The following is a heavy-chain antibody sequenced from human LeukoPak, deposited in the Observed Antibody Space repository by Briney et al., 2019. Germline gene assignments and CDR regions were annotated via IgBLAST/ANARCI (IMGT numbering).Heavy chain of an antibody. V-gene: IGHV1-8*01. J-gene: IGHJ3*02. CDR3: ARVIGDVDTGVYDAFDI. D-gene: IGHD5-18*01. Sequence: ASVKVSCKASGYTFTSYDINWVRQATGQGLEWMGCMNHNSGNTGYAQKFQGRVTMTGNTSISTAYMELSSLRSEDTAVYYCARVIGDVDTGVYDAFDIWGQGTMVTVSS. CDR1: GYTFTSYD. CDR2: MNHNSGNT.